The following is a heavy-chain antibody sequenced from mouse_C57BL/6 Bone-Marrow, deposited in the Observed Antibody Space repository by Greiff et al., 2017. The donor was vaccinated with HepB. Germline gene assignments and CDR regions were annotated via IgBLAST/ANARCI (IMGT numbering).Heavy chain of an antibody. D-gene: IGHD3-3*01. CDR3: ARGGWYYFDY. Sequence: DVKLVESGGGLVKPGGSLKLSCAASGFTFSSYAMSWVRQTPEKRLEWVATISDGGSYTYYPDSVKGRFTISRDNAKNNLYLQMSHLKSEDTAMYYCARGGWYYFDYWGQGTTLTVSS. V-gene: IGHV5-4*03. J-gene: IGHJ2*01. CDR2: ISDGGSYT. CDR1: GFTFSSYA.